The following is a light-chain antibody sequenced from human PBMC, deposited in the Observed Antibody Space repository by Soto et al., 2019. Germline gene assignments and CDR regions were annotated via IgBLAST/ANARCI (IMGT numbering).Light chain of an antibody. J-gene: IGLJ1*01. CDR2: EVS. CDR3: SSYTSSSTDV. Sequence: QSVLTQPASVSGFPGQSITISCTGTSSDVGGYNYVSWYQQHPGKAPKLMIYEVSNRPSGVSNRFSGSKSGNTASLTISGLQAEDEADYYCSSYTSSSTDVFGTGTKVTVL. CDR1: SSDVGGYNY. V-gene: IGLV2-14*01.